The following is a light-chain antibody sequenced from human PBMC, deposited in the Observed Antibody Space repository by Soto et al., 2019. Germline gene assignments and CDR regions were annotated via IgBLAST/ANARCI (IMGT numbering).Light chain of an antibody. Sequence: EIVLTQSPGTLSLSPGERATLSCRASQSVVSSHLAWYQQKPGQAPRLLIYGVSSRATGIPDRFGGSGSGTDFTLSISGLEPEDFAVYYCQQYEIAPKTFGQGTKVEIK. CDR2: GVS. CDR1: QSVVSSH. J-gene: IGKJ1*01. CDR3: QQYEIAPKT. V-gene: IGKV3-20*01.